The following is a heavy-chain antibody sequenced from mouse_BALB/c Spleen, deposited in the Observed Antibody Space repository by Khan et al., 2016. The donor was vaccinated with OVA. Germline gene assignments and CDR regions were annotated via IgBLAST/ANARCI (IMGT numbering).Heavy chain of an antibody. J-gene: IGHJ2*01. Sequence: EVALVESGGGLVQPGGSRKLSCAASGFTFSSYGMHWVRHAPEKGLEWVAYISGDSSTIYYTDTVKGRFTISRDNPKNTLSLQMTSLMSEDTAMYYCATSYYYGYYFDYWGPGTTLTVSS. D-gene: IGHD1-1*01. CDR2: ISGDSSTI. CDR3: ATSYYYGYYFDY. V-gene: IGHV5-17*02. CDR1: GFTFSSYG.